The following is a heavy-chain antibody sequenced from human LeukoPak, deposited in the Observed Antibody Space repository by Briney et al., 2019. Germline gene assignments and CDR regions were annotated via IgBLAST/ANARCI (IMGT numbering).Heavy chain of an antibody. J-gene: IGHJ4*02. V-gene: IGHV3-30*18. CDR1: GFTFSSYG. CDR2: ISYDGSNK. CDR3: AKDTVSGQQLVRGPDY. D-gene: IGHD6-13*01. Sequence: GGSLRLSCAASGFTFSSYGMHWVRQAPGKGLEWVAVISYDGSNKYYADSVKGRFTISRDNSKNTLYLQMNSLRAEDTAVYYCAKDTVSGQQLVRGPDYRGQGTLVTVSS.